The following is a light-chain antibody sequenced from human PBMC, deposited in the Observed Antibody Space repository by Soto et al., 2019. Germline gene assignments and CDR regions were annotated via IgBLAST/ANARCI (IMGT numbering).Light chain of an antibody. V-gene: IGKV3-15*01. Sequence: EIVMTQSPATLSLSPGERAALSCRASQSINSELAWYQQKPGQPPRLLIYGASTRATGVPARFTGSESGSEFTLTISVLQSEDVEVYYCQQGHNWPLTFGQGTRLEI. J-gene: IGKJ2*01. CDR2: GAS. CDR1: QSINSE. CDR3: QQGHNWPLT.